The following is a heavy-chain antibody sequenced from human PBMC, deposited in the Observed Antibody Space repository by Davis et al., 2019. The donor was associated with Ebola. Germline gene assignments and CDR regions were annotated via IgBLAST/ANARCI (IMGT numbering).Heavy chain of an antibody. J-gene: IGHJ4*02. Sequence: QTPSLTRAISGDSVSSNSAAWNWITQSPSRGLEWPGRTYYRSKWYSDYAVSVQSRITINADTSKNQFSLHLNSVTPEDTAVYSCARHQNVWYYFDLWGQGTLVTVSS. D-gene: IGHD2-8*02. CDR2: TYYRSKWYS. V-gene: IGHV6-1*01. CDR1: GDSVSSNSAA. CDR3: ARHQNVWYYFDL.